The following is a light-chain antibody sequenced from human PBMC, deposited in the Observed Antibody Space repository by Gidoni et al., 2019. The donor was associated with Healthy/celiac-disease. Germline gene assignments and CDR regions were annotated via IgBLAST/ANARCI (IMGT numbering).Light chain of an antibody. J-gene: IGLJ1*01. CDR1: SSDVGSYNL. CDR3: CSYAGSSTPIV. CDR2: EGS. Sequence: QSALTQPASVSGSPGQSITISCTGTSSDVGSYNLVSWYQQHPGKAPKLMIYEGSKRPSGVSNRFSGSKSGNTASLTISGLQAEDEADYYCCSYAGSSTPIVFGTGTKVXV. V-gene: IGLV2-23*01.